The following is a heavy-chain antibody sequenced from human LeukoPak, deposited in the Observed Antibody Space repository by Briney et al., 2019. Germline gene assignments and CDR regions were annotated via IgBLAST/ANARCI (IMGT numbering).Heavy chain of an antibody. CDR2: ISGSGGST. J-gene: IGHJ5*02. CDR1: GSTFSSYA. CDR3: AKQDIVVVPAAMWFDP. Sequence: GASLRLSCAASGSTFSSYAMSWVRQAPGKGLEWVSAISGSGGSTYYADSVKGRFTISRDNSKNTLYLQMNSLRAEDTAVYYCAKQDIVVVPAAMWFDPWGQGTLVTVSS. V-gene: IGHV3-23*01. D-gene: IGHD2-2*01.